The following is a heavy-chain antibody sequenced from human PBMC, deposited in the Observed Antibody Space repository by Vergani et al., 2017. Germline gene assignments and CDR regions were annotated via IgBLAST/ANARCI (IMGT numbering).Heavy chain of an antibody. CDR2: ISAYNGNT. V-gene: IGHV1-18*01. Sequence: QVQLVQSGAEVKKPGASVKVSCKASGYTFTSYGISWVRQAPGQGLEWMGWISAYNGNTNYAQKLQGRVTMTTDTSTSTAYMELRSLISDDTAVYYCAMSRYCTNGVCYKSVAGSGGMDVWGQGTTVTVSS. J-gene: IGHJ6*02. CDR1: GYTFTSYG. CDR3: AMSRYCTNGVCYKSVAGSGGMDV. D-gene: IGHD2-8*01.